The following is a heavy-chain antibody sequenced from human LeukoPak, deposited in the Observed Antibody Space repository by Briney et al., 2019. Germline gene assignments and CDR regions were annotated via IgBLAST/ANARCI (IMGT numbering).Heavy chain of an antibody. Sequence: PGGSLRLSCAASGFTFDDYAMHWVRQAPGKGLEWVSLISGDGGSTYYADSVKGRFTISRDNSKNSLYLQMNSLRTEDTALYYXAKDLIAVAGTTEYFQHXXQGXLVTVS. D-gene: IGHD6-19*01. CDR1: GFTFDDYA. CDR3: AKDLIAVAGTTEYFQH. V-gene: IGHV3-43*02. CDR2: ISGDGGST. J-gene: IGHJ1*01.